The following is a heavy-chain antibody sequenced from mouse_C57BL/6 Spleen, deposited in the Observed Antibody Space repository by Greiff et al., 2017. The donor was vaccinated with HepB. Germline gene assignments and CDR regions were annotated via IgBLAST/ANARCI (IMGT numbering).Heavy chain of an antibody. Sequence: QVQLQQPGAELVRPGSSVKLSCKASGYTFTSYWMDWVKQRPGQGLEWIGNIYPSDSETHYNQKFKDKATLTVDKSSSTAYMQLSRLTSEDSAVYYCASYYGNYVGWYFDVWGTGTTVTVSS. J-gene: IGHJ1*03. CDR1: GYTFTSYW. CDR2: IYPSDSET. CDR3: ASYYGNYVGWYFDV. V-gene: IGHV1-61*01. D-gene: IGHD2-1*01.